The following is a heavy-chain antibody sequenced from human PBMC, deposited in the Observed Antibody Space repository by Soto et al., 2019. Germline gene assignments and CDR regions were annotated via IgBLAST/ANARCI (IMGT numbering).Heavy chain of an antibody. CDR1: GGSISTPGYS. Sequence: SETLSLTCTVSGGSISTPGYSWSWIRQPPGKAPEWIGYVYHNGNAYPKPSLKSRDTISLDATKNQFYLKMTSDTAADTGLYYCGARIYYYYGLDVWRQGTTITVCS. J-gene: IGHJ6*02. CDR2: VYHNGNA. CDR3: GARIYYYYGLDV. V-gene: IGHV4-30-2*01. D-gene: IGHD3-10*01.